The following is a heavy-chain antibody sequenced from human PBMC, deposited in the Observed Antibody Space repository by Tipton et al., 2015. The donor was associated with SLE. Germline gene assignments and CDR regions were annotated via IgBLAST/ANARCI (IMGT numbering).Heavy chain of an antibody. CDR2: IWYDGSNK. CDR3: AREVLRKFDF. V-gene: IGHV3-33*01. J-gene: IGHJ4*02. D-gene: IGHD5-12*01. CDR1: GFTFSSYG. Sequence: SLRLSCATSGFTFSSYGMHWVRQAPGKGLEWVAVIWYDGSNKYYADSVKGRFTISRDNSKSALYLRMDSLGPEDTAVYYCAREVLRKFDFWGQGTLVTVSS.